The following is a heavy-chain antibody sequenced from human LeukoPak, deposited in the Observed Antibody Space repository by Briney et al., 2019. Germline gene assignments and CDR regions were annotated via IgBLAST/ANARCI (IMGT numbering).Heavy chain of an antibody. CDR1: GYTFTGYY. CDR3: ASPNYYYDSSGYSSFDY. Sequence: ASVKVSCKASGYTFTGYYMHWVRQAPGQGLEWMGWINPNSGGTNYAQKFQGRVTMTRDTSISTAYMELSRLRSDDTAVYYCASPNYYYDSSGYSSFDYWGQGTLVTASS. CDR2: INPNSGGT. V-gene: IGHV1-2*02. J-gene: IGHJ4*02. D-gene: IGHD3-22*01.